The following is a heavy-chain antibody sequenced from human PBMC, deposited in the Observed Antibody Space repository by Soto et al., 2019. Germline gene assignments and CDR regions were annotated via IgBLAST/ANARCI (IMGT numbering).Heavy chain of an antibody. D-gene: IGHD3-16*01. CDR2: IYWDDDK. J-gene: IGHJ4*02. Sequence: GSGPTLVNPTQTLTMTCSFSGFSLRDGGVGVAWIRQPPGKALEWLAVIYWDDDKRYSPSLNGRLTVTKDTYKDQVVLRMTNVDLVDTATYYCANISGTDMSRGFMVFNYFEDWSKGTLVTVSS. V-gene: IGHV2-5*02. CDR1: GFSLRDGGVG. CDR3: ANISGTDMSRGFMVFNYFED.